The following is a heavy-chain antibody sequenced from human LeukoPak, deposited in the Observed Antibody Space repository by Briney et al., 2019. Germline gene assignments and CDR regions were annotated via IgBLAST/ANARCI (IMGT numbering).Heavy chain of an antibody. V-gene: IGHV1-8*01. Sequence: GASVKVSCKASGYTFTSYDINWVRQATGQGLEWMGWMNPNSGNTGYAQKFQGRVTMTRNTSISTAYMELSSLRSEDTAVYYCARGGSALRFLEWLPDYWGQGTLVTVSS. CDR3: ARGGSALRFLEWLPDY. CDR2: MNPNSGNT. CDR1: GYTFTSYD. D-gene: IGHD3-3*01. J-gene: IGHJ4*02.